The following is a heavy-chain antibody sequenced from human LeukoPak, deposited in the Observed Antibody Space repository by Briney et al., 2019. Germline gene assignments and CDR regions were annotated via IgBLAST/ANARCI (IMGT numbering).Heavy chain of an antibody. CDR3: AKWEWSLNSFDV. V-gene: IGHV3-74*01. D-gene: IGHD3-3*01. Sequence: GGSRRLSCAASGFTFSNYWMHWVRQGPGKGLVWVSRINSDGGTATYADSVKGRFTLSRDNAKNTLSLQMNSLRAEDTAVYYCAKWEWSLNSFDVWGQGTMVTVSS. CDR1: GFTFSNYW. CDR2: INSDGGTA. J-gene: IGHJ3*01.